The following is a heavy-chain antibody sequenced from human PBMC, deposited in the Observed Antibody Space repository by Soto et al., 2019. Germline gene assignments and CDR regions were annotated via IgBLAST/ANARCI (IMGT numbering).Heavy chain of an antibody. CDR1: GSTFSNYP. CDR2: ISGSGA. J-gene: IGHJ4*02. Sequence: GGSLRLSCAASGSTFSNYPMSWVRQAPGKGLEWVSVISGSGAFYADSVKGRFTISRDHSKNTLYLDMISLRAEDTAVYYCAKGLSIAAAGTFDYWGQGTLVTVSS. D-gene: IGHD6-13*01. CDR3: AKGLSIAAAGTFDY. V-gene: IGHV3-23*01.